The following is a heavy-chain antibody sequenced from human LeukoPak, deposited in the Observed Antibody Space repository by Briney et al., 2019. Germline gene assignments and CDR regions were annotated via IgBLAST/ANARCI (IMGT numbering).Heavy chain of an antibody. CDR2: ISYDGSNK. J-gene: IGHJ4*02. CDR1: GFTFSSYG. D-gene: IGHD2-15*01. Sequence: GRSLRLSCAASGFTFSSYGMHWVRQAPGKGLEWVAVISYDGSNKYYADSVKGRFTISRDNSKNTLYLQMNSLRAEDTAVYYCAKDSDGGSVDYWGQGTLVTVSS. V-gene: IGHV3-30*18. CDR3: AKDSDGGSVDY.